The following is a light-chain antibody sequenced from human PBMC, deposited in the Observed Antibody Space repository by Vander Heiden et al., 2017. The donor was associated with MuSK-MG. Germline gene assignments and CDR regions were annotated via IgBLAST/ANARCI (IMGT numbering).Light chain of an antibody. V-gene: IGKV1-33*01. CDR2: DAS. CDR3: QQYDNLPSIT. J-gene: IGKJ5*01. CDR1: QDISNY. Sequence: DIQMTQSPSSLSASVGDRVHITCQASQDISNYLNWYQQKPGKAPKLLIYDASNLETGVPSRFSGSGSGTDFTFTISSLQPEDIATYYCQQYDNLPSITFGQGTRLEIK.